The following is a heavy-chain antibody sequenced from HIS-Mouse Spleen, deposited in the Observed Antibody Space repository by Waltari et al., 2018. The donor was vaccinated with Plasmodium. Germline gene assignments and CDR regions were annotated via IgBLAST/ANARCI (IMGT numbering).Heavy chain of an antibody. CDR1: GFTFSSYW. CDR3: ASSWYWYFDL. V-gene: IGHV3-7*01. D-gene: IGHD6-13*01. J-gene: IGHJ2*01. Sequence: EVQLVESGGGLVQPGGSRRLSCAASGFTFSSYWMIWVRQAPGKGGEWVANIKQDGSEKYYVDSVKGRFTISRDNAKNSLYLQMNSLRAEDTAVYYCASSWYWYFDLWGRGTLVTVSS. CDR2: IKQDGSEK.